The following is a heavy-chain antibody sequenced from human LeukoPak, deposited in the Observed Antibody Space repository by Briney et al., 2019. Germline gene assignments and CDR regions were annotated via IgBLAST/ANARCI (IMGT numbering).Heavy chain of an antibody. Sequence: ASVKVSCKASGGTFSSYAISWVRQAPGQGLEWMGWINTNTGNPTYAQGFTGRFVFSLDTSVSTAYLQISSLKAEDTAVYYCARADYYDSSGYDPNAEYFQHWGQGTLVTVSS. V-gene: IGHV7-4-1*02. J-gene: IGHJ1*01. D-gene: IGHD3-22*01. CDR3: ARADYYDSSGYDPNAEYFQH. CDR1: GGTFSSYA. CDR2: INTNTGNP.